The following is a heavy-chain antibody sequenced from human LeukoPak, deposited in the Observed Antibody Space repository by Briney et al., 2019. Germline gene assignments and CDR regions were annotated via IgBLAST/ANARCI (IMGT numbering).Heavy chain of an antibody. J-gene: IGHJ3*02. Sequence: SETLSLTCTVSGGSISSYYWSWIRQPPGKGLEWIGYIYYSGSTNYNPSLKSRVTLSVDTSKTQFSLKLSSVTAADTAVYYCARDRPRYSSGWNAFDIWGQGTMVTVSS. CDR1: GGSISSYY. CDR2: IYYSGST. V-gene: IGHV4-59*01. CDR3: ARDRPRYSSGWNAFDI. D-gene: IGHD6-19*01.